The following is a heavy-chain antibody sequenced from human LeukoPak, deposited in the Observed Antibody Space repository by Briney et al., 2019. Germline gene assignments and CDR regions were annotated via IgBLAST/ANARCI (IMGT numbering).Heavy chain of an antibody. J-gene: IGHJ4*02. V-gene: IGHV3-23*01. CDR1: GFTFSSYA. CDR2: ISGIGDVT. Sequence: GGSLRLSCAASGFTFSSYAMGWVRQAPGKGLEWVSVISGIGDVTYYADSVKGRFSISRDNSKNTLYLQMNSLRAEYTAVFYCAKGSAAGYYFDYWGQGTLVTVSS. D-gene: IGHD6-13*01. CDR3: AKGSAAGYYFDY.